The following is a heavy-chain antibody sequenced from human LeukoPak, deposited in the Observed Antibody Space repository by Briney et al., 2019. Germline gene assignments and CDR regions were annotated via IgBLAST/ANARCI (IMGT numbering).Heavy chain of an antibody. J-gene: IGHJ4*02. CDR3: AKDPSGSYYGSGSYFDY. D-gene: IGHD3-10*01. Sequence: GRSQRLSCAASGFTFSSYGMHWVRQAPGKGLGWVAVISYDGSNKYYADSVKGRFTISRDNSKNTLYLQMNSLRAEDTAVYYCAKDPSGSYYGSGSYFDYWGQGTLVTVSS. CDR2: ISYDGSNK. CDR1: GFTFSSYG. V-gene: IGHV3-30*18.